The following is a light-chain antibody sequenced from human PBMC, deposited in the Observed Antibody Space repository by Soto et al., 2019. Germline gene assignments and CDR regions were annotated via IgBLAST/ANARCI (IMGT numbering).Light chain of an antibody. V-gene: IGLV1-47*01. Sequence: QSVLTQPPSASGTPGQRVTISCSGSSSNIGSNYIYWYQHLPGTAPKLLIYRNNQRPSGVPDRFSGSKSGTSASLAISGLQSEDEADYYCATWDDSLSGGVFGGGTKLTVL. CDR2: RNN. CDR3: ATWDDSLSGGV. CDR1: SSNIGSNY. J-gene: IGLJ3*02.